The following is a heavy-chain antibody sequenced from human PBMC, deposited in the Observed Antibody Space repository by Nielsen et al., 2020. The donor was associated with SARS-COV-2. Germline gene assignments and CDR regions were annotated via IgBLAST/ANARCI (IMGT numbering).Heavy chain of an antibody. Sequence: GGSLRLSCAASGFTFSSYAMHGVRQAPGKGLEWVAVISYDGSNKYYADSVKGRFTISRDNSKNTLYLQMNSLRAEDTAVYYCARDTKWLRTYFDYWGQGTLVTVSS. V-gene: IGHV3-30-3*01. CDR1: GFTFSSYA. J-gene: IGHJ4*02. D-gene: IGHD5-12*01. CDR3: ARDTKWLRTYFDY. CDR2: ISYDGSNK.